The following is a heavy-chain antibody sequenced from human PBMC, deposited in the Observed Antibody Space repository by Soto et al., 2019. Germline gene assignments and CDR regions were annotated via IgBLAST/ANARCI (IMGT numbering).Heavy chain of an antibody. V-gene: IGHV4-59*01. Sequence: SETLSLTCTVSGGSISSYYWSWIRQPPGKGLEWIGYIYYSGSTNYNPSLKSRGTISVDTSKNQLSLKLSSVTAADTAVYYCARGNYYDSSLYLQHWGQGTLVTVSS. J-gene: IGHJ1*01. D-gene: IGHD3-22*01. CDR1: GGSISSYY. CDR3: ARGNYYDSSLYLQH. CDR2: IYYSGST.